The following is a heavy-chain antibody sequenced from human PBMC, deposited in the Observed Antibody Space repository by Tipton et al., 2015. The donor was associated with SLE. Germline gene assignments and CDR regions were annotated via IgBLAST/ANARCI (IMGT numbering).Heavy chain of an antibody. CDR1: GGSIISSSYY. J-gene: IGHJ4*02. CDR3: ARQGTGFGSGRDDY. CDR2: TYYSGST. D-gene: IGHD1-14*01. V-gene: IGHV4-39*01. Sequence: TLSLTCTVSGGSIISSSYYWGWIRQPPGKGLEYIGSTYYSGSTYYTPSLKSRVTTSVDTSKNQFSLSLYSVTVEDTAVYYCARQGTGFGSGRDDYWGQGILATVSS.